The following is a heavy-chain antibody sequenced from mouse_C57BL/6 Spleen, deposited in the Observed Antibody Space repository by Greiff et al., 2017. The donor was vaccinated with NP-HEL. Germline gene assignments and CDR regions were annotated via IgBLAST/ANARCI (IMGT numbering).Heavy chain of an antibody. V-gene: IGHV1-82*01. J-gene: IGHJ4*01. CDR3: ARGQLRLRDYAMDY. CDR2: VYPGDGDT. CDR1: GYAISSSW. Sequence: VQLQQSGPELVKPGASVKISCKASGYAISSSWMNWVKQRPGKGLEWIGRVYPGDGDTNYNGKFKGKATLTADKSSSTAYMQLSSLTSEDSAVYFCARGQLRLRDYAMDYWGQGTSVTVSS. D-gene: IGHD3-2*02.